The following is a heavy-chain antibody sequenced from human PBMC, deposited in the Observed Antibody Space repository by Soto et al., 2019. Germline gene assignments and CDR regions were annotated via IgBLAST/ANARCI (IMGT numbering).Heavy chain of an antibody. Sequence: GASVKVSCKASGYTFTSYYMHWVRQAPGQGLEWMGIINPSGGSTSYAQKFQGRVTMTRDTSTSTVYMELSSLRSEDTAVYYCARDPSQSSGSHSGMDGRRQGTTVTVSS. V-gene: IGHV1-46*01. D-gene: IGHD1-26*01. CDR1: GYTFTSYY. CDR3: ARDPSQSSGSHSGMDG. J-gene: IGHJ6*02. CDR2: INPSGGST.